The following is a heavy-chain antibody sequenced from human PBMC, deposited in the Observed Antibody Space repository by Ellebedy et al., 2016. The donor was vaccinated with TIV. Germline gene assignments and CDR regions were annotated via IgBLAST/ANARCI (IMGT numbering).Heavy chain of an antibody. CDR2: IIPIFGTA. CDR1: GGTFSSYA. V-gene: IGHV1-69*13. CDR3: ASYYYGSGSYYSSSDNWFDP. D-gene: IGHD3-10*01. Sequence: SVKVSCXASGGTFSSYAISWVRQAPGQGLEWMGGIIPIFGTANYAQKFQGRVTITADESTSTAYMELSSLRSEDTAVYYCASYYYGSGSYYSSSDNWFDPWGQGTLVTVSS. J-gene: IGHJ5*02.